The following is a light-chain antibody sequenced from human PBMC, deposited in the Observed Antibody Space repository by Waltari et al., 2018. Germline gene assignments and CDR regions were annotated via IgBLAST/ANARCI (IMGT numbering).Light chain of an antibody. CDR1: QNVGTK. J-gene: IGKJ1*01. CDR3: LQYHYWPPWT. CDR2: DAF. Sequence: IVMTQSPVTLSVSPGERATLSCRASQNVGTKLAWYQQKPGLAPRLLIYDAFTRATGIPARFSGSGSGTEFTLTISSLQSEDLALYHCLQYHYWPPWTFGQGTKVEVK. V-gene: IGKV3-15*01.